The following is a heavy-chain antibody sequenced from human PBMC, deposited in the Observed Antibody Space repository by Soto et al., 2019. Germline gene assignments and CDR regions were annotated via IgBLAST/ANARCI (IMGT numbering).Heavy chain of an antibody. D-gene: IGHD3-22*01. Sequence: GASVKVSCKASGFTFTSSAVQWVRQARGQRLEWMGWINAGNGNTKYSQKFQGRVTITRDTSASTAYMELSSLRSEDTAVYYCARYYYDSSGYFDDYWGQGTLVTVSS. CDR1: GFTFTSSA. CDR3: ARYYYDSSGYFDDY. V-gene: IGHV1-3*01. J-gene: IGHJ4*02. CDR2: INAGNGNT.